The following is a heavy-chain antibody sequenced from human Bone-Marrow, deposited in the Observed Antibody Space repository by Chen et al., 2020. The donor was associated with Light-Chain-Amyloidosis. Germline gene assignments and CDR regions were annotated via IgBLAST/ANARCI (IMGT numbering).Heavy chain of an antibody. CDR2: IKADGSEK. CDR1: GFTFTTYW. V-gene: IGHV3-7*05. Sequence: EVQLVESGGGLVQPGGSLRLSCAASGFTFTTYWMSWVRQAPGKGLGWVAHIKADGSEKYYLDSVKGRFTISRDNAKNSVYLQMNSLRAEDTAVYYCARDTGGSSSYWGQGALVTVSS. CDR3: ARDTGGSSSY. D-gene: IGHD2-8*02. J-gene: IGHJ4*02.